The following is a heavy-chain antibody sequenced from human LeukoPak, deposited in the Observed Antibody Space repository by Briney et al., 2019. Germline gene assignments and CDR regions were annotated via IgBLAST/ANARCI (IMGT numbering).Heavy chain of an antibody. CDR1: GFTFSSYS. Sequence: GGSLRLSCAASGFTFSSYSMNWVRQTPGKGLQWVSSISSSGFTYYADSMKGRFTISRDDAKNSLYLQMNSLRVEDTAVYHCARTGGYGTSNNWFDPWGQGTLVTVSS. D-gene: IGHD5-12*01. CDR2: ISSSGFT. CDR3: ARTGGYGTSNNWFDP. J-gene: IGHJ5*02. V-gene: IGHV3-21*01.